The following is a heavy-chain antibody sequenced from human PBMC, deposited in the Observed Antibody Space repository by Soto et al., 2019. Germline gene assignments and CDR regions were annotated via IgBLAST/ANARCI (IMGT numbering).Heavy chain of an antibody. Sequence: VGSLRLSCAASGVGFSDFQLNGVLQAPGRGLEWLASITGTSAFLFYADSIKGRFTISRDNPKNFLFLQMDSLGPEDTAVYYCARDNLAVQGAFDHWGQGALVTVSS. CDR2: ITGTSAFL. D-gene: IGHD3-10*02. V-gene: IGHV3-21*01. CDR3: ARDNLAVQGAFDH. J-gene: IGHJ4*02. CDR1: GVGFSDFQ.